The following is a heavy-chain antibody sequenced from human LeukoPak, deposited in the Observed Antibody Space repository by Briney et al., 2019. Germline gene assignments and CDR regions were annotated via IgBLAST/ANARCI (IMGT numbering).Heavy chain of an antibody. CDR2: ISGSGGST. CDR3: AKDRWGDSDY. D-gene: IGHD4-23*01. Sequence: PGGSLRLSCAASGLTVSSNYAMSWVRQAPGRGLEWVSAISGSGGSTYYADSVKGRFTISRDNSKNTLYLQMSTPRVEDTAVYYCAKDRWGDSDYWGQGTLVTVSS. J-gene: IGHJ4*02. V-gene: IGHV3-23*01. CDR1: GLTVSSNYA.